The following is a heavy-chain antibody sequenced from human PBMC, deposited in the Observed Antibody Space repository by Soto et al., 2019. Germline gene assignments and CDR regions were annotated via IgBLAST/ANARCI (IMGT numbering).Heavy chain of an antibody. CDR2: MNPNTGNT. V-gene: IGHV1-8*01. D-gene: IGHD6-25*01. CDR3: ARRKERSGPNYFDY. CDR1: GYTFSTYD. J-gene: IGHJ4*02. Sequence: QEQLVQSGAEAKKPGASVKVSCKTSGYTFSTYDINWVRQAPGQGLEWMGWMNPNTGNTGYAQKFRGRVTLTRNTSISTAYMELMSLKTEDTAVYFCARRKERSGPNYFDYWGQGTLVTVSS.